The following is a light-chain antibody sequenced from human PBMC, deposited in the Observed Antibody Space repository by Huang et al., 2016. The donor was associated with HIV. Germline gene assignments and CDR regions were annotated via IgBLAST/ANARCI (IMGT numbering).Light chain of an antibody. CDR3: QQYNNGCT. J-gene: IGKJ2*02. V-gene: IGKV3-15*01. Sequence: EIVMTQSPATLSVSPGERVTLSCRASQSVSSYLAWYQQKPGQSPRLLIYGASTRATGIPARFSGSGSGTEFTLTITSLQSEDFVVYYCQQYNNGCTFGQGTKLEIK. CDR1: QSVSSY. CDR2: GAS.